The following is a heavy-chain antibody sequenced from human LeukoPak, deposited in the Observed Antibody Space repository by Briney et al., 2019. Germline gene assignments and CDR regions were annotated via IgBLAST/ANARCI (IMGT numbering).Heavy chain of an antibody. J-gene: IGHJ3*02. V-gene: IGHV1-3*01. Sequence: GASVMVSCKASEYTFTSYAMHWVRQAPGQRLEWMGWINAGNGNTKYSQKFQGRVTITRDTSASTAYMELSSLRSEDTAVYYCARDTYYYDSRAFDIWGQGTMVTVSS. CDR1: EYTFTSYA. CDR2: INAGNGNT. D-gene: IGHD3-22*01. CDR3: ARDTYYYDSRAFDI.